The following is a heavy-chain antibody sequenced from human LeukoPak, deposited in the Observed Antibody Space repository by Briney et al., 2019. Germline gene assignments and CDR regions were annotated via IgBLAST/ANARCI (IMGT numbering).Heavy chain of an antibody. V-gene: IGHV3-33*01. D-gene: IGHD3-9*01. CDR3: ARNDILTGMFDY. Sequence: GGSLRLSCAASGFTFSSYGMHWVRQAPGKGLEWVAVIWYDGSNKYYAESVKGRFTISRDNSKNTLYLQMNSLRAEDTAVYYCARNDILTGMFDYWGQGTLVTVSS. J-gene: IGHJ4*02. CDR2: IWYDGSNK. CDR1: GFTFSSYG.